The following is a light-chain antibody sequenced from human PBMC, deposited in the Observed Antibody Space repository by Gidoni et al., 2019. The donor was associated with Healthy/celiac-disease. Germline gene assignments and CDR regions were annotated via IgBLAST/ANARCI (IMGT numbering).Light chain of an antibody. Sequence: ELVLTQSPATLSLSPGERATLSCRASQSVSSYLAWYQQKPGQAPRLLIYDASNRATGIPARFSGSGSETDFTLTISSLEPEDFAVYYCQQRSNWPPLFTFGPGTKVDIK. J-gene: IGKJ3*01. V-gene: IGKV3-11*01. CDR1: QSVSSY. CDR3: QQRSNWPPLFT. CDR2: DAS.